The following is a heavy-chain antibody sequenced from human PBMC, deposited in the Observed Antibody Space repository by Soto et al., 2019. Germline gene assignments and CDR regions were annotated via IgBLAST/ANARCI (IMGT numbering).Heavy chain of an antibody. CDR3: ARDRRVNWFHP. V-gene: IGHV3-30-3*01. Sequence: QVQLVESGGGVVQPGRSLRLSCAASGFTFSSYAMHWVRQAPGMGLEWVAVISYDGSNKYYADSVKGRFTILRDNSKNTLYLQMNSLRAEATAVYYCARDRRVNWFHPWRQGTLVTDSS. D-gene: IGHD6-13*01. J-gene: IGHJ5*02. CDR1: GFTFSSYA. CDR2: ISYDGSNK.